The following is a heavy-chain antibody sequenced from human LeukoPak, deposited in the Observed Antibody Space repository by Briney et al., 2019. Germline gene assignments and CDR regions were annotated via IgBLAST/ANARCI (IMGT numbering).Heavy chain of an antibody. D-gene: IGHD6-19*01. J-gene: IGHJ3*02. Sequence: PGGSLRLSCAASGFTFSCYAMNWVRQAPGKGLEWVSAISTSGDSTYYADSVKGRFTISRDSSKNTVYLQMNSLRAEDTAVYYCAKPTVAGRVNDAFDIWGQGTMVTVSS. CDR1: GFTFSCYA. CDR2: ISTSGDST. CDR3: AKPTVAGRVNDAFDI. V-gene: IGHV3-23*01.